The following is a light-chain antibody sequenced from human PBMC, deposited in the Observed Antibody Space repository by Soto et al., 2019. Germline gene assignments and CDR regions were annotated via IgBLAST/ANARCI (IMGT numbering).Light chain of an antibody. CDR3: QQYNKWPLT. J-gene: IGKJ4*01. Sequence: EIVLTQSPVTLSLSPGERATLSCRASQSVGSYLAWYQQKPGQAPRLLIYDASNRATGIPARFSGSGSGTDFTLTISSLEPEDFAVYYCQQYNKWPLTFGGGTKVDIK. CDR1: QSVGSY. V-gene: IGKV3-11*01. CDR2: DAS.